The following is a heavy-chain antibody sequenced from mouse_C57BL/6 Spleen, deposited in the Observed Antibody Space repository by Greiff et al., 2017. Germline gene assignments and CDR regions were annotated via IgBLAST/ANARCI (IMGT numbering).Heavy chain of an antibody. J-gene: IGHJ1*03. Sequence: EVHLVESGGGLVQPGGSLSLSCAASGFTFTDYYMSWVRQPPGKALEWLGFIRNKANGYTTEYSASVKGRFTISRDNSQSILYLQMNALRAEDSATYYCARYITGRYFDVWGTGTTVTVSS. V-gene: IGHV7-3*01. CDR1: GFTFTDYY. CDR3: ARYITGRYFDV. CDR2: IRNKANGYTT. D-gene: IGHD4-1*01.